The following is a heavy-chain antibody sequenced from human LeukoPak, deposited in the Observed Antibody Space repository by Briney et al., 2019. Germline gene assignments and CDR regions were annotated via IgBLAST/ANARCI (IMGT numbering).Heavy chain of an antibody. D-gene: IGHD6-19*01. Sequence: GGSLRLSCAASGFTFSSYAMSWVRQTPGKGLEWVSAISGSGGNTFYGDSVKGRFTISRDNSKNTLYLQMTSLGAEDTAVYYCAKDGQWLVNNCFDTWGQGTLVTVSS. J-gene: IGHJ5*02. CDR2: ISGSGGNT. V-gene: IGHV3-23*01. CDR3: AKDGQWLVNNCFDT. CDR1: GFTFSSYA.